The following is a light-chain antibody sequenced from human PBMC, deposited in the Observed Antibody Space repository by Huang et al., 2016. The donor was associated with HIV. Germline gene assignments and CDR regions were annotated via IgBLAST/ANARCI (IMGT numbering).Light chain of an antibody. Sequence: IQLTQSPFSLSASVGDRVTITCRASQDIGTYLAWYQQKPGRDPTVLFYGASRVQSGVTSRFSGNGSGTQFTLPIGSLQPEDFAMYYCQQLNTFPLTFGGGTKVEF. V-gene: IGKV1-9*01. CDR2: GAS. J-gene: IGKJ4*01. CDR3: QQLNTFPLT. CDR1: QDIGTY.